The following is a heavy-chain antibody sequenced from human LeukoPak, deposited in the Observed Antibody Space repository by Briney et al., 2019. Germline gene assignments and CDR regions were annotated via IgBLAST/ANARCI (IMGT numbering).Heavy chain of an antibody. Sequence: GGSLRLSCAASGFTFSSYSMNWVRQAPGKGLEWVLSISSSSSYIYYADSVKGRFTISRDNAKNSLYLQMNSLRAEDTAVYYCARDRTCSGGSCYQDFDYWGQGTLVTVSS. CDR3: ARDRTCSGGSCYQDFDY. V-gene: IGHV3-21*01. CDR1: GFTFSSYS. J-gene: IGHJ4*02. D-gene: IGHD2-15*01. CDR2: ISSSSSYI.